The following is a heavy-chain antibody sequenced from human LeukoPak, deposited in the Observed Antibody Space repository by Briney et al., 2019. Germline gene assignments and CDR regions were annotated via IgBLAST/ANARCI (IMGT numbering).Heavy chain of an antibody. Sequence: SETLSLTCTVSGYSISSGYYWGWIRQPPGKGLEYIGSIYHSGSTYYKPSLKSRVTISVDTSKNQFSLKLSSVIAADTAVYYCARGDYSGSYWRYWGQGTLVTVSS. CDR2: IYHSGST. D-gene: IGHD1-26*01. V-gene: IGHV4-38-2*02. CDR3: ARGDYSGSYWRY. J-gene: IGHJ4*02. CDR1: GYSISSGYY.